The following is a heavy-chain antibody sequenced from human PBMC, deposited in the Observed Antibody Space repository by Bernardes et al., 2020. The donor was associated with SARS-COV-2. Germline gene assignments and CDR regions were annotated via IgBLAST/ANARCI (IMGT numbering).Heavy chain of an antibody. CDR3: ARTFYYDRGGNSVFDQ. D-gene: IGHD3-22*01. CDR1: GYTFSDYY. V-gene: IGHV1-2*02. Sequence: AAGKVSCKASGYTFSDYYIHWLRQAPGQGFEWMGWISPTSGDTNYALKFQGRLTMTRDTAISTEYMQLSRLTSDDTAVYYCARTFYYDRGGNSVFDQWGQGTLVYVSS. J-gene: IGHJ4*02. CDR2: ISPTSGDT.